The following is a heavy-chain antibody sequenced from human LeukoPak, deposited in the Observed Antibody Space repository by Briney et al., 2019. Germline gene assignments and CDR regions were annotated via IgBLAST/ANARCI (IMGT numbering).Heavy chain of an antibody. J-gene: IGHJ4*02. CDR2: IRYDGSNK. D-gene: IGHD2-2*02. Sequence: PGGSLRLSCAASGFTFSSYGMHWVRQAPGKGLEWVAFIRYDGSNKYYADSVKGRFTISRDNSKNTLCLQMNSLRAEDTAVYYCAKDDSAAAIPFDYWGQGTLVTVSS. V-gene: IGHV3-30*02. CDR1: GFTFSSYG. CDR3: AKDDSAAAIPFDY.